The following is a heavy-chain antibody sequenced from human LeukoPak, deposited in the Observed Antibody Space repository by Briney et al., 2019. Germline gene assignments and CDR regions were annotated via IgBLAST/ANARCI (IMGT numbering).Heavy chain of an antibody. J-gene: IGHJ3*01. D-gene: IGHD6-13*01. CDR2: ISNDGKNK. CDR1: GFNFNNYA. CDR3: ARVLEGGSSWYGSFLL. Sequence: AGGSLRLSCAASGFNFNNYAMHWVRQAPGKGLEWVAVISNDGKNKDYIDSVKGRFTISRDKSKNTLYLQMDSLRVEDTAVYYCARVLEGGSSWYGSFLLWGQGTMVSVSS. V-gene: IGHV3-30*03.